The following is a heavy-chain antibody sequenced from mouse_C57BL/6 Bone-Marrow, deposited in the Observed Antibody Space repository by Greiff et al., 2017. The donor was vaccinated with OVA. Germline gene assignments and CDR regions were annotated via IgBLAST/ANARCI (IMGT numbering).Heavy chain of an antibody. CDR2: INPSNGGT. V-gene: IGHV1-53*01. J-gene: IGHJ2*01. CDR1: GYTFTSYW. Sequence: QVHVKQPGTELVKPGASVKLSCKASGYTFTSYWMHWVKQRPGQGLEWIGNINPSNGGTNYNEKFKSKATLTVGKSSSTAYMQLSSLTSEDSAVYYCARGGGADYFDYWGQGTTLTVSS. CDR3: ARGGGADYFDY.